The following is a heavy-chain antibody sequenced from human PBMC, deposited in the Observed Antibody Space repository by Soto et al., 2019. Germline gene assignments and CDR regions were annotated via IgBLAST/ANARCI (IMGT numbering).Heavy chain of an antibody. J-gene: IGHJ4*02. CDR1: QFSFSSYW. CDR3: ARESEDLTSNFDY. V-gene: IGHV3-21*01. Sequence: PGGSLRLSCAASQFSFSSYWMHWVRQVPGKGPAWVSSISSTTNYIYYADSMKGRFTVSRDNAKNSVYLEMNSLSAEDTALYYCARESEDLTSNFDYWGQGTLVTVSS. CDR2: ISSTTNYI.